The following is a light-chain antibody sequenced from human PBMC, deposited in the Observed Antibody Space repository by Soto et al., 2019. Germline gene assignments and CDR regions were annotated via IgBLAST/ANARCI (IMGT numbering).Light chain of an antibody. CDR1: SSDVGGYNY. Sequence: QSALTHPASVSGSPRQSVSISCTGTSSDVGGYNYVSWYQQHPGKAPKLMIYDVSNRPSGVSNPFSGSKFGNTASLTISGLQAEDEADYYWSSYTSSSPLVVFGGGTNLTVL. V-gene: IGLV2-14*01. J-gene: IGLJ2*01. CDR2: DVS. CDR3: SSYTSSSPLVV.